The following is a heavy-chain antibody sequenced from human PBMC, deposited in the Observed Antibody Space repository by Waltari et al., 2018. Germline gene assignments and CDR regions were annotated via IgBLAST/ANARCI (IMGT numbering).Heavy chain of an antibody. CDR3: ARSGYDSLDAFDI. V-gene: IGHV3-21*01. CDR1: GFTFSSYS. CDR2: ISSSSSYI. Sequence: EVQLVESGGGLVKPGGSLRLSCAASGFTFSSYSMNWVRQAPGKGLEWVSSISSSSSYIYYADSVKGRFTISRDNAKNSLYLQMNSLRAEDTAVYYCARSGYDSLDAFDIWGQGTMVTVSS. D-gene: IGHD5-12*01. J-gene: IGHJ3*02.